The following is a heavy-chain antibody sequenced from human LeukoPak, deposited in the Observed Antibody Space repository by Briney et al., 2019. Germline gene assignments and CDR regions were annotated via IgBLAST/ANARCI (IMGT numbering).Heavy chain of an antibody. CDR2: IYCSGST. J-gene: IGHJ4*02. CDR3: ACPYYDILTGYYREVDY. V-gene: IGHV4-39*01. D-gene: IGHD3-9*01. CDR1: GGSISSSSYY. Sequence: SETLSLTCTVSGGSISSSSYYWGWIRQPPGKGLEWIGSIYCSGSTYYNPSLKSRVTISVDTSKNQFSLKLSSVTAADTAVYYCACPYYDILTGYYREVDYWGQGTLVTVSS.